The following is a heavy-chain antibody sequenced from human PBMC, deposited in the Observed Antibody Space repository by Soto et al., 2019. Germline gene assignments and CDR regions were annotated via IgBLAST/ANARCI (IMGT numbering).Heavy chain of an antibody. CDR2: IYYSGST. D-gene: IGHD3-3*01. Sequence: SETLSLTCTVSGGSISSYYWSWIRQPPGKGLEWIGYIYYSGSTNYNPSLKSRVTISVDTSKNQFSLKLSSVTAADTAVYYCARAGLEWSYNWFDPWGQGTLVTVSS. V-gene: IGHV4-59*01. CDR3: ARAGLEWSYNWFDP. CDR1: GGSISSYY. J-gene: IGHJ5*02.